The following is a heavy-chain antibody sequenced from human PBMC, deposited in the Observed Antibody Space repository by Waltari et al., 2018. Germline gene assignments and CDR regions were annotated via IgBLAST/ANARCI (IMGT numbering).Heavy chain of an antibody. V-gene: IGHV1-69*01. CDR2: IIPIFGTA. J-gene: IGHJ6*02. CDR1: GGTFSSYA. Sequence: QVQLVQSGAEVKKPGSSVKVSCKASGGTFSSYAISWVRQAPGQGLEWMGGIIPIFGTANYAQKFQGRVTITADESTSTAYMELSSLRSEDTAVYYCARGATYYYDSSGPFYGMDVWGQGTTVTVSS. CDR3: ARGATYYYDSSGPFYGMDV. D-gene: IGHD3-22*01.